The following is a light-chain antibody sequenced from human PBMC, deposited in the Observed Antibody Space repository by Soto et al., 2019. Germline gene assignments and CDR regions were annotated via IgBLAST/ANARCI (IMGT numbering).Light chain of an antibody. CDR3: QQSYSTPGYT. CDR1: QSISSY. J-gene: IGKJ2*01. CDR2: AAS. Sequence: DIQMTQSPSSLSASVGDRVTITCRASQSISSYLNWYQQKPGKAPKLLLYAASSLQSGVTSRFSGSGSGTDFNLTISSLPPEDFATYYCQQSYSTPGYTFGQGTKLEIK. V-gene: IGKV1-39*01.